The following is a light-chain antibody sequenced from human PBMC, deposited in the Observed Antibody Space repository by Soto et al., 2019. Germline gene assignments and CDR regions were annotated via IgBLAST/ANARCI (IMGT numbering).Light chain of an antibody. CDR1: QDISVW. J-gene: IGKJ2*01. CDR2: DAS. V-gene: IGKV1-5*01. CDR3: QQYDSSSPT. Sequence: DIQMTQSPSTLSASVGDGVTITCRASQDISVWLAWYQQRPGKAPKFLMYDASSLETGVPSRFSGSGSGTEFTLTIRSPQPDDSATYACQQYDSSSPTFGQGTKLEIK.